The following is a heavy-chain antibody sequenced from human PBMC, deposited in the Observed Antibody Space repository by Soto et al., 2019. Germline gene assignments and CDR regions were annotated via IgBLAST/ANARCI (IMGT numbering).Heavy chain of an antibody. Sequence: EVQLVESGGGLVKPGGSLRLSCAASGFSLSTYSMNWFRQAPGKGLEWVSSISSSSNNIYYADSVKGRFTISRDNAKNSLFLQVNSLRDEDTAVYFCSRALTTATGAFYYWGQGTLVTVSS. D-gene: IGHD6-13*01. CDR1: GFSLSTYS. CDR3: SRALTTATGAFYY. CDR2: ISSSSNNI. J-gene: IGHJ4*02. V-gene: IGHV3-21*01.